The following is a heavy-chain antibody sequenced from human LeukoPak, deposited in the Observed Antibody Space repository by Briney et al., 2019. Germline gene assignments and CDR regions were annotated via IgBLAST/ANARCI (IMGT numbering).Heavy chain of an antibody. CDR1: GFTFSSYG. CDR3: ARDPLSDSP. D-gene: IGHD2-15*01. Sequence: GGSLRLSCAASGFTFSSYGMHWVRQAPGKGLEWVSYISSSASTIYCADSVKGRFTITRDNAKNSLYLQMNSLRAEDTAVYYCARDPLSDSPWGQGTLVTVSS. J-gene: IGHJ5*02. V-gene: IGHV3-48*04. CDR2: ISSSASTI.